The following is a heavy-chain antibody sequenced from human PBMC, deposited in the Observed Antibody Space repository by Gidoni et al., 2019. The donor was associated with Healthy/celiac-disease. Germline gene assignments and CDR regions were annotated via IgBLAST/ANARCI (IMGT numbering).Heavy chain of an antibody. CDR3: AKDGGYSSSWLNYGMDV. CDR2: ISYDGSNK. Sequence: QVQLVESGGGVVQPGRSLRLSGAASGFTCSSSGMHWVRQDPGKGLEWVAVISYDGSNKYYAASVKGRFTISRDNSKNTLYLQMNSLRAEDTAVYYCAKDGGYSSSWLNYGMDVWGQGTTVTVSS. D-gene: IGHD6-13*01. CDR1: GFTCSSSG. J-gene: IGHJ6*02. V-gene: IGHV3-30*18.